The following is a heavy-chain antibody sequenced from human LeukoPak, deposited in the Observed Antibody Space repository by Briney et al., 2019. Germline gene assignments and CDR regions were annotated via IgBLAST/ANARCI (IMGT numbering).Heavy chain of an antibody. CDR1: GYSFTNYW. CDR3: TRQGVYYSDSSAYYY. V-gene: IGHV5-51*01. CDR2: IYPGDSDT. Sequence: GESLKISCKGSGYSFTNYWIGWVRQIPGKGLELMGSIYPGDSDTRYSPSFQGQVTISADKSITTAYLQWSSLKASDTAKYYCTRQGVYYSDSSAYYYWGQGTLVTVSS. J-gene: IGHJ4*02. D-gene: IGHD3-22*01.